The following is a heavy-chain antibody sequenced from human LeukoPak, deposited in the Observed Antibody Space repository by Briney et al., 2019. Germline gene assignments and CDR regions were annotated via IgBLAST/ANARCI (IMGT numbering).Heavy chain of an antibody. D-gene: IGHD6-6*01. Sequence: GASVKVSCKASGYTFIGYYMHWVRQAPGQGLEWMGWINPNSGGTNYAQKFQGRVTMTRDTSISTAYMELSRLRSDDTAVYYCASLIRVREYSNSEVDYWGQGTLVTVPS. V-gene: IGHV1-2*02. CDR2: INPNSGGT. CDR3: ASLIRVREYSNSEVDY. J-gene: IGHJ4*02. CDR1: GYTFIGYY.